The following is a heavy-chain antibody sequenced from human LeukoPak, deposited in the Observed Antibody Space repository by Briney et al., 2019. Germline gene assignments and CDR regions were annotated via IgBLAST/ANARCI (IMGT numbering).Heavy chain of an antibody. Sequence: PGGSLRLSCAASGFTVSSNYMSWVRQAPGKGLEWVSVIYSGGSTYYADSVKGRFTISRDNSKNTLYLQMNSLRAEDTAVYYCAREGYSYGYPGYFDLWGRGTLVTVSS. CDR3: AREGYSYGYPGYFDL. CDR1: GFTVSSNY. J-gene: IGHJ2*01. CDR2: IYSGGST. V-gene: IGHV3-66*01. D-gene: IGHD5-18*01.